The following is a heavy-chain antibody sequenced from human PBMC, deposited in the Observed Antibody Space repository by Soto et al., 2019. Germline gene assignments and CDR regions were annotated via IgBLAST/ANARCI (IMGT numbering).Heavy chain of an antibody. CDR2: IWYDGSNK. CDR1: GFTFSSYG. Sequence: PGGSLRLSCAASGFTFSSYGMHWVRQAPGKGLEWVAVIWYDGSNKYYADSVKGRFTISRDNSKNTLYLQMNSLRAEDTAVYYCARDIRGIEAAGSINWFDPWGQGTLVTVSS. CDR3: ARDIRGIEAAGSINWFDP. D-gene: IGHD6-13*01. V-gene: IGHV3-33*01. J-gene: IGHJ5*02.